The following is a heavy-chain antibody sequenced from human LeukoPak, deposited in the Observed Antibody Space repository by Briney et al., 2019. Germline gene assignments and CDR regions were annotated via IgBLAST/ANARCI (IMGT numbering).Heavy chain of an antibody. CDR1: GFPFSSYG. Sequence: PGGSLRLSCITSGFPFSSYGMHWVRQAPGKGLEWVTFVRSEETFKYYADSVKGRFTISRDNSKNTLYLQMNSLRAEDTAVYYCARELDTAMVTAFDYWGQGTLVTVSS. CDR3: ARELDTAMVTAFDY. D-gene: IGHD5-18*01. V-gene: IGHV3-30*02. CDR2: VRSEETFK. J-gene: IGHJ4*02.